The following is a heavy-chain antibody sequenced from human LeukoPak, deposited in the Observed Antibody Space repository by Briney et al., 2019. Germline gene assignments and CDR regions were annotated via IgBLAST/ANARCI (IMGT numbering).Heavy chain of an antibody. V-gene: IGHV3-23*01. Sequence: PGGSLRLSCAASGFTFSSSAMSWVRQVPGKGLEWVSGISASGGSTSYADSVRGRSTISRDNSKNTLYVQMNSLRDEDTAVYYCAKAPGAGDVRYAFDIWGQGTMVTVSS. D-gene: IGHD3-16*01. CDR3: AKAPGAGDVRYAFDI. CDR2: ISASGGST. J-gene: IGHJ3*02. CDR1: GFTFSSSA.